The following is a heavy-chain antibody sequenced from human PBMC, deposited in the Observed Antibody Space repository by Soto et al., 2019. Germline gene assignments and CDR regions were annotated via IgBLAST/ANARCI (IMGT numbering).Heavy chain of an antibody. CDR2: FDPEGGEA. CDR3: AREYTAMAHDAFDI. J-gene: IGHJ3*02. CDR1: GHTLTELS. V-gene: IGHV1-24*01. D-gene: IGHD5-18*01. Sequence: GASVKVSCTISGHTLTELSIHWVRQAPGKGLEWMGGFDPEGGEAIYAQKWHGRVTVTEDTVTGTAYMELRGLKSDDTAVYYCAREYTAMAHDAFDIWGQGTMVT.